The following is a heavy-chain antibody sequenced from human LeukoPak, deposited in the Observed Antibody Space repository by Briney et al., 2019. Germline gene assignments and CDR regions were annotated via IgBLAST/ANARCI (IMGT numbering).Heavy chain of an antibody. CDR3: ARGHRRITMVRGVMTCYFDY. J-gene: IGHJ4*02. Sequence: SETLSLTCAVYGGSFSGYYWSWIRQPPGKGLEWIGEINHSGSTNYNPSLKSRVTISVDTSKNQFSLKLSSVTAADTAVYYCARGHRRITMVRGVMTCYFDYWGQGTLVTVSS. V-gene: IGHV4-34*01. D-gene: IGHD3-10*01. CDR2: INHSGST. CDR1: GGSFSGYY.